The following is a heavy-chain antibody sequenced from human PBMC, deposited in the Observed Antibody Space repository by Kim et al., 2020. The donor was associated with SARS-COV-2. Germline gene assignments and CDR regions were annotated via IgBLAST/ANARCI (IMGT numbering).Heavy chain of an antibody. CDR2: IYYSGST. CDR3: ARGGGLYYDILTGYYLPFDY. J-gene: IGHJ4*02. V-gene: IGHV4-59*13. CDR1: GGSISSYY. D-gene: IGHD3-9*01. Sequence: SETLSLTCTVSGGSISSYYWSWIRQPPGKGLEWIGYIYYSGSTNYNPSLKSRVTISVDTSKNQFSLKLSSVTAADTAVYYCARGGGLYYDILTGYYLPFDYWGQGTLVTVSS.